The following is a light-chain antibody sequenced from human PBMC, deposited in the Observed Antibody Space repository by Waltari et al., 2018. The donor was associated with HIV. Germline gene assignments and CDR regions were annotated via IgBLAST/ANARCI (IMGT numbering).Light chain of an antibody. J-gene: IGLJ3*02. CDR3: CSYAGSFTLL. CDR1: FRDAGGYYF. Sequence: QSALTQPRSVSGSPGQSVTISCSGTFRDAGGYYFVSGYQQHSGKAPKLVIFDGNKRPSGVPDRFSGSKSGNTASLTVAGLQAEDEADYFCCSYAGSFTLLFGGGTNLAVL. CDR2: DGN. V-gene: IGLV2-11*01.